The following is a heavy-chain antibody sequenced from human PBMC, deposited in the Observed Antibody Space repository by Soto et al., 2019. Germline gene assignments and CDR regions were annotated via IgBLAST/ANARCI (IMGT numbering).Heavy chain of an antibody. CDR3: AGGSGWFDY. CDR1: GGSFSGYY. J-gene: IGHJ4*02. CDR2: INHSGST. D-gene: IGHD6-19*01. V-gene: IGHV4-34*01. Sequence: QVQLQQWGAGLLKPSETLSLTCAVYGGSFSGYYWSWIRQPPGKGLEWIGEINHSGSTNYNPSLKSRGTISVDTSKNHCSLKLSSVTAADTAVYYCAGGSGWFDYWGQGTLVTVSS.